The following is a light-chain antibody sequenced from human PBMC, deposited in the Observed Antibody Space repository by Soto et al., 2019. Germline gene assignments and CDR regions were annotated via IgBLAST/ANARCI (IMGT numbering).Light chain of an antibody. J-gene: IGKJ3*01. CDR1: QSVSNN. V-gene: IGKV3-15*01. Sequence: EMVLTQSPATLSVSPGESATLSCRASQSVSNNLAWYQQKPGQAARLLIYGASTRATGIPARLNGSGYGTDSTLTISSLQTEDLGVNEGQQYNDWPANTFGPGTKVDI. CDR3: QQYNDWPANT. CDR2: GAS.